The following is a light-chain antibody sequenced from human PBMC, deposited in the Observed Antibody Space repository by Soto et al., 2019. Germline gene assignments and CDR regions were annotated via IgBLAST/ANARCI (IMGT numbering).Light chain of an antibody. J-gene: IGKJ1*01. V-gene: IGKV1-27*01. Sequence: DIQMTQSPSSLSASVGDRVTITCRASQGISNYLAWYQQKPGKVPKLLIYAASTLQSGVPSRLSGSGSGTDFTLTISSLQPEDVATYYCQQYNNWPPWTFGQGTKVDIK. CDR3: QQYNNWPPWT. CDR1: QGISNY. CDR2: AAS.